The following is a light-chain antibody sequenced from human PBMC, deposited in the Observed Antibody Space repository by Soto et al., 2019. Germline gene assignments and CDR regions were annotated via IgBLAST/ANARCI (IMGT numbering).Light chain of an antibody. V-gene: IGKV1-39*01. CDR2: GVS. J-gene: IGKJ5*01. CDR3: QQSYTAPSIT. CDR1: QSISSS. Sequence: DIQMTQSPSSLSASFGDKVTITCGASQSISSSLNWYQQKSGKAPNLLVYGVSRLQGGVPSKFSGSGSGTDFTLSISSLQPEDFATYYCQQSYTAPSITFGQGTRLEI.